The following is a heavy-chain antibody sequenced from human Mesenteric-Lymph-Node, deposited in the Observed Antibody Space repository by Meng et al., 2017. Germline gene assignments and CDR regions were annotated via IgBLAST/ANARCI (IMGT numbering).Heavy chain of an antibody. V-gene: IGHV4-4*02. D-gene: IGHD5-24*01. Sequence: RLKVSGPGLVKPSGTLSLTCVVSGGSISSSYWWTWVRQSPGKGLEWIGEMYHSGTTNYNPSLKSRVTISMGKSNNQLSLKLNSVTAADTAVYYCATQESRDGHNPYWGQGTLVTVSS. J-gene: IGHJ4*02. CDR2: MYHSGTT. CDR1: GGSISSSYW. CDR3: ATQESRDGHNPY.